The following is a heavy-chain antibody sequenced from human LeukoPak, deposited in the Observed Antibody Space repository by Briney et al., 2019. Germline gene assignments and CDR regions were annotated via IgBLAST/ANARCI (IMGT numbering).Heavy chain of an antibody. Sequence: PGGSLRLSCAASGFTFSSYWMSWVRQAPGKGLEWVANIKQDGSEKYYVDSVKGRFSISRDNAKNSLYLQMSSLRAEDTAVYYCARGIGSGWYGSFDYWGQGTLVTVSS. CDR1: GFTFSSYW. CDR2: IKQDGSEK. J-gene: IGHJ4*02. CDR3: ARGIGSGWYGSFDY. V-gene: IGHV3-7*03. D-gene: IGHD6-19*01.